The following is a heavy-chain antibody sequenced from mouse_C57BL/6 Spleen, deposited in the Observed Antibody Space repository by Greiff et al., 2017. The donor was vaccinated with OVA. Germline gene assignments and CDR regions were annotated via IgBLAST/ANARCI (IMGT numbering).Heavy chain of an antibody. Sequence: QVQLQQSGAELARPGASVKLSCKASGYTFTSYGISWVKQRTGQGLEWIGEIYPRSGNTYYNEKFKGKATLTADKSSSTAYMELRSLTSEDSAVYFCARGVTTVVATEGAMDYWGQGTSVTVSS. J-gene: IGHJ4*01. CDR1: GYTFTSYG. CDR3: ARGVTTVVATEGAMDY. CDR2: IYPRSGNT. V-gene: IGHV1-81*01. D-gene: IGHD1-1*01.